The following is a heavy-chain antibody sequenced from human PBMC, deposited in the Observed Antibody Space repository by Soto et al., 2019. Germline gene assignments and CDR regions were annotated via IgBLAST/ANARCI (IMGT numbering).Heavy chain of an antibody. J-gene: IGHJ4*02. CDR2: ISYDGRNK. Sequence: PGGSLRLSCAASGFTFSSYGMHWVRQAPGKGLEWVAVISYDGRNKNYADSVKGRFTISRDNAENSLFLQMNSLSAEDTAVYYCARGPGTTRDWDYWGQGILVTVSS. D-gene: IGHD2-21*01. V-gene: IGHV3-30*03. CDR1: GFTFSSYG. CDR3: ARGPGTTRDWDY.